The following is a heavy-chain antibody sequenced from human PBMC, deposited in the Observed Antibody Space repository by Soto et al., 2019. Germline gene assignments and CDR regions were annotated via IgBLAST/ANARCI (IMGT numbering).Heavy chain of an antibody. D-gene: IGHD2-15*01. CDR1: GYTFTEYW. Sequence: PGESLKISCKASGYTFTEYWIGWVRQMPGKGLEWMGIIYPGDSDTRYGPSFQGQVTMSADKSISTAYLQWNSLKASDTAIYYCARPPYCTGGSCYFDIWGQGTLVTVSS. J-gene: IGHJ4*02. V-gene: IGHV5-51*01. CDR2: IYPGDSDT. CDR3: ARPPYCTGGSCYFDI.